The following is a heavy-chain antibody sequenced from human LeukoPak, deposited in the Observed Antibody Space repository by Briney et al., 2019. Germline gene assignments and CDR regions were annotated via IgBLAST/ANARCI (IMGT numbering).Heavy chain of an antibody. CDR2: ISDNGVNT. CDR3: AKSPSRGKVSAAVRYFDY. D-gene: IGHD6-13*01. J-gene: IGHJ4*02. Sequence: PGGSLRLSCVASGFTFSDYAMTWVRQAPGKGLEWVSAISDNGVNTYSADSVKGRFTISRDNAKNTLSLQMKSLRAEDTAMYYCAKSPSRGKVSAAVRYFDYWGQGTLVTVYS. CDR1: GFTFSDYA. V-gene: IGHV3-23*01.